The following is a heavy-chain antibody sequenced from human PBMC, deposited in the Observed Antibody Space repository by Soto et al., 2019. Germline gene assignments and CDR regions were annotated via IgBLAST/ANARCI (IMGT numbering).Heavy chain of an antibody. J-gene: IGHJ5*02. CDR3: ARGVGVIVVVTANQPFFNWFDP. CDR1: GGSISSGDYY. D-gene: IGHD2-21*02. CDR2: IYYSGST. Sequence: PSETLSLTCTVSGGSISSGDYYWSWIRQPPGKGLEWIGYIYYSGSTYYNPSLKSRVTISVDTSKNQFSLKLSSVTAADTAVYYCARGVGVIVVVTANQPFFNWFDPWGQGTLVTVSS. V-gene: IGHV4-30-4*01.